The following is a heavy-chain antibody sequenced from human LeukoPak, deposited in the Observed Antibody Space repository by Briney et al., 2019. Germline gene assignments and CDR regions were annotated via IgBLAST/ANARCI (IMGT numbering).Heavy chain of an antibody. V-gene: IGHV3-53*01. J-gene: IGHJ3*02. CDR1: GFTVSSNY. Sequence: PGGSLRLSRAASGFTVSSNYMSWVRQAPGKGLEWVSVIYSGGSTYYADSVKGRFTISRDNSKNTLYLQMNSLRAEDTTVYYCARGLTDYDSSGPDAFDIWGQGTMVTVSS. CDR3: ARGLTDYDSSGPDAFDI. CDR2: IYSGGST. D-gene: IGHD3-22*01.